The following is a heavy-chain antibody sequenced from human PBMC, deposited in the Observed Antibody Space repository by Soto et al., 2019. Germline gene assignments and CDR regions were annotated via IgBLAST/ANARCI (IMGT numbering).Heavy chain of an antibody. J-gene: IGHJ5*02. CDR3: ARSDWFDP. CDR2: INGDGSAT. Sequence: LRLSCTASGFTFSSYWMHWVRQAPGKGLMWGSRINGDGSATTYADSVKGRFTISRDNAKNTLYLQMNSLRAEDTAVYYCARSDWFDPWGQGTLVTVSS. V-gene: IGHV3-74*01. CDR1: GFTFSSYW.